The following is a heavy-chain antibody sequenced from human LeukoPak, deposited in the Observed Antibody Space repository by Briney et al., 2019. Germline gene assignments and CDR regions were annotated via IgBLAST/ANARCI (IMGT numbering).Heavy chain of an antibody. J-gene: IGHJ4*02. Sequence: SSETLSLTCTVSGGSISSYYWSWLRQPPGKGLEWIGYIYYSGSTNYNPSLKSRVTISVDTSKNQFSLKLSSVTAADTAVYYCATTLYGSGSYFYFDYWGQGTLVTVSS. V-gene: IGHV4-59*01. CDR1: GGSISSYY. D-gene: IGHD3-10*01. CDR2: IYYSGST. CDR3: ATTLYGSGSYFYFDY.